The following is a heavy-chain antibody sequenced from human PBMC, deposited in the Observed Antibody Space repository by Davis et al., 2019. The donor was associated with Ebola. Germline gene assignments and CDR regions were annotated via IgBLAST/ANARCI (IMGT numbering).Heavy chain of an antibody. V-gene: IGHV3-33*01. D-gene: IGHD1-26*01. CDR3: ARTEWELLFGWFDP. Sequence: GGSLRLSCAASGFTFSSYGMHWVRQAPGKGLEWVAVIWYDGSNKYYADSVKGRFTISRDNSKNTLYLQMNSLRAEDTAVYYCARTEWELLFGWFDPWGQGTLVTVSS. CDR1: GFTFSSYG. CDR2: IWYDGSNK. J-gene: IGHJ5*02.